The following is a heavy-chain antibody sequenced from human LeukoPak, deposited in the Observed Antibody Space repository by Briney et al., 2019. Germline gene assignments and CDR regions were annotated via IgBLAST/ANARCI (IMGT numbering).Heavy chain of an antibody. CDR1: GYSISSGYY. V-gene: IGHV4-38-2*02. D-gene: IGHD3-10*01. CDR2: IYHSGST. J-gene: IGHJ4*02. Sequence: SETLSLTCTVSGYSISSGYYWGWIRQPPGKGLEWIGSIYHSGSTNYNPSLRSRVTISVDTSKNQFSLKLSSVTAADTAVYYCARSHGSGSYYNLNDYWGQGTLVTVSS. CDR3: ARSHGSGSYYNLNDY.